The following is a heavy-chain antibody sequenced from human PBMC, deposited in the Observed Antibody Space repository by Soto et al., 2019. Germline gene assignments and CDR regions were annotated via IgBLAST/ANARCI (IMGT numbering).Heavy chain of an antibody. CDR2: ISWNSGSI. V-gene: IGHV3-9*01. D-gene: IGHD3-22*01. CDR1: GFTFDDYA. J-gene: IGHJ4*02. Sequence: EVQLVESGGGLVQPGRSLRLSCAASGFTFDDYAMHWVRQAPGKGLEWVSGISWNSGSIGYADSVKGRFTISRDNAKTALYRKMNSLRAEDTALYYCAKDPPTLMIEYYCYYWGQGSLVTVSS. CDR3: AKDPPTLMIEYYCYY.